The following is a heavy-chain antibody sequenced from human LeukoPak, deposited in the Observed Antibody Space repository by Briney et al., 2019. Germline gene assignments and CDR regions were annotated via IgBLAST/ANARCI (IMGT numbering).Heavy chain of an antibody. CDR2: ISYDGSNK. V-gene: IGHV3-30*03. Sequence: GGSLRLSCAASGFTFSYNWMHWVRQAPGKGLEWVAVISYDGSNKYYADSVKGRFTISRDNSKNTLYLQMNSLRAEDTAVYYCARDKVATPLDYWGQGTLVTVSS. D-gene: IGHD5-12*01. CDR3: ARDKVATPLDY. J-gene: IGHJ4*02. CDR1: GFTFSYNW.